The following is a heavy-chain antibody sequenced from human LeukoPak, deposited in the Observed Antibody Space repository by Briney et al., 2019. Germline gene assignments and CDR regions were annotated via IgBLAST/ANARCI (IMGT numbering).Heavy chain of an antibody. CDR1: GFTFSSYA. Sequence: GGSLRLSCAASGFTFSSYAMSWVRQAPGNGLEWVLAISGSGGSTYYADSVKGRFTISRDNSKNTLYLQMNSLRAEDTAVYYCAKKTQHYYDSSGVDYWGQGTLVTVSS. J-gene: IGHJ4*02. CDR2: ISGSGGST. D-gene: IGHD3-22*01. V-gene: IGHV3-23*01. CDR3: AKKTQHYYDSSGVDY.